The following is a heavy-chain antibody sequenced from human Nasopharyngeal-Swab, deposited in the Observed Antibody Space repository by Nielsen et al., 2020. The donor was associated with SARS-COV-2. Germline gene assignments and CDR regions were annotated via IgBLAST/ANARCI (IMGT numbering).Heavy chain of an antibody. Sequence: SETLSLTCTVSGGSISSYYWGWIRQPPGKGLEWIGSIYYSGSTYYNPSLKSRVTISVDTSKNQFSLKLSSVTAADTAVYYCARCHFRYSGSYHMDVWGKGTAVTVSS. CDR2: IYYSGST. D-gene: IGHD1-26*01. V-gene: IGHV4-39*01. CDR3: ARCHFRYSGSYHMDV. J-gene: IGHJ6*03. CDR1: GGSISSYY.